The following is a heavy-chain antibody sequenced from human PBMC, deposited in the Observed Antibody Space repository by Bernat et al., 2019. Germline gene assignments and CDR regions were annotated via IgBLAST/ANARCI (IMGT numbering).Heavy chain of an antibody. CDR1: GFTFSRSV. D-gene: IGHD6-6*01. CDR3: VKERGGTSSDY. CDR2: FEGTDGSI. Sequence: EVLLVGSGGGLVQPGGSLRLSCAASGFTFSRSVMSWVRQAPGKGLEWVSTFEGTDGSIHYADSVKGRFTISRDIPKSTLYLQMSSLRAEDTAIYFCVKERGGTSSDYWGQGTLVTVSS. J-gene: IGHJ4*02. V-gene: IGHV3-23*04.